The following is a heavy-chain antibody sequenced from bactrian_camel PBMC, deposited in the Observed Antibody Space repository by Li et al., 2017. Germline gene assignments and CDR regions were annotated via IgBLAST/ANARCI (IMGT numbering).Heavy chain of an antibody. D-gene: IGHD1*01. J-gene: IGHJ4*01. CDR2: IEMDGTL. CDR3: AIELTSEQVQRLGYSGNWLDGDMYNI. V-gene: IGHV3S1*01. Sequence: QVQLAESGGGLVRPGASLRLSCVVSGFPISNQRMYWFRQTPGKDREGVAAIEMDGTLHYGYSIEGRFAISRDSAASTLYLQMNNLEPGDTAMYYCAIELTSEQVQRLGYSGNWLDGDMYNIWCQGTQVTVS. CDR1: GFPISNQR.